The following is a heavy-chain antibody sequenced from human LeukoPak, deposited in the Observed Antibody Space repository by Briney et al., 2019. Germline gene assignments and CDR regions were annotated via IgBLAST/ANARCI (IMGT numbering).Heavy chain of an antibody. J-gene: IGHJ6*02. CDR2: ISGSGVST. Sequence: GGSLRLSCAASGFTFSTSAMSWVRQAPGKGLEWVSGISGSGVSTYYSDSVKGRFTISRDNSKNTLYLQMNSLRVEDTSIYYCARYCSATSCYTGYYYTLDVWGLGTTVTVSS. V-gene: IGHV3-23*01. CDR3: ARYCSATSCYTGYYYTLDV. D-gene: IGHD2-2*02. CDR1: GFTFSTSA.